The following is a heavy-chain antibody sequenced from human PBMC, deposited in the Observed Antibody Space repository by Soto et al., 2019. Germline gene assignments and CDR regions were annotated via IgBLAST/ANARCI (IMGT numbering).Heavy chain of an antibody. CDR1: GYTFTSYV. Sequence: ASVKVSCKASGYTFTSYVISWVRHAPGQGLEWMGWISAYNGNTNYAQKLQGRVTMTTDTSTSTAYMELRSLRSDDTAVYYCARNIVLYSHYYSGMDGWGQGTTVTVSS. D-gene: IGHD2-8*01. J-gene: IGHJ6*02. V-gene: IGHV1-18*01. CDR2: ISAYNGNT. CDR3: ARNIVLYSHYYSGMDG.